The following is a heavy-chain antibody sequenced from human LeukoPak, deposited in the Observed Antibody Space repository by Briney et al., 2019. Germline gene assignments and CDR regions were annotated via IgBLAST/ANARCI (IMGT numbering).Heavy chain of an antibody. Sequence: GGSLRLSCAASGFTFSSYEMNWVRQAPGKGLEWVSYISSSGSTIYYADSVKGRFTISRDNAKNSLYLQMSSLRAEDAAVYYCARGATIGDYWGQGTLVTVSS. CDR1: GFTFSSYE. CDR3: ARGATIGDY. J-gene: IGHJ4*02. CDR2: ISSSGSTI. V-gene: IGHV3-48*03. D-gene: IGHD5-12*01.